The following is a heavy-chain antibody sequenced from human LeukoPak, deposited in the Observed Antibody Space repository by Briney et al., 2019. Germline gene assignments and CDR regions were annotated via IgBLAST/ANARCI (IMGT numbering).Heavy chain of an antibody. Sequence: LGGSLRLSCAASGFTFDDYGMSWVRQAPGKGLEWVSGINWNGGSTGYADSVKGRFTISRDNAKNSLYLQMNSLRAEDTALYYCARVFHPVVPAAIRAGYWYFDLWGRGTLVTVSS. CDR3: ARVFHPVVPAAIRAGYWYFDL. CDR1: GFTFDDYG. V-gene: IGHV3-20*04. CDR2: INWNGGST. J-gene: IGHJ2*01. D-gene: IGHD2-2*02.